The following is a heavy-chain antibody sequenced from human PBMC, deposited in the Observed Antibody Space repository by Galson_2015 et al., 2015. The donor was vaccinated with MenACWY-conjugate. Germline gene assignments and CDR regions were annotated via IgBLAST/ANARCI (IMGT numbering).Heavy chain of an antibody. Sequence: SLRLSCAASGFMFDDYSMNWVRQAPGKGLEWVSYISSSSSYTDYADSVKGRFTISRDNAKNSLYLQLNSLRAEDTAVYFCGREGHRNFYYYGLDVWGQGTTVTVSS. CDR3: GREGHRNFYYYGLDV. V-gene: IGHV3-11*06. J-gene: IGHJ6*02. CDR1: GFMFDDYS. CDR2: ISSSSSYT.